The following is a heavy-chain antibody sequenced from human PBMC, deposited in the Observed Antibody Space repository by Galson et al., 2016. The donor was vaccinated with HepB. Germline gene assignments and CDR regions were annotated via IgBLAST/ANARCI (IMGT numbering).Heavy chain of an antibody. CDR1: GGTFSSYT. J-gene: IGHJ4*02. CDR3: ATAVSPIEPNFDY. V-gene: IGHV1-69*06. CDR2: IIPFIGTA. Sequence: SVKVSCKASGGTFSSYTISWVRQAPGQGLEWMGGIIPFIGTAHYAQKFQGRVTLTADKSTSTAYMELNSLRSEDTAVYYCATAVSPIEPNFDYWGQGTLVTVSS. D-gene: IGHD2-21*01.